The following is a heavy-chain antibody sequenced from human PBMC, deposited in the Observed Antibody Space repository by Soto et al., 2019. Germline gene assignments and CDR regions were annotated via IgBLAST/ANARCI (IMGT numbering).Heavy chain of an antibody. V-gene: IGHV3-64*01. J-gene: IGHJ6*03. D-gene: IGHD6-19*01. CDR3: ARDAVPGYYYYYYMDV. Sequence: GGSLRLSCAASGFTFSSYAMHWVRQAPGKGLEYVSAISSNGGSTYYTNSVKGRFTISRDNSKNTLYLQMGSLRAEDMAVYYCARDAVPGYYYYYYMDVWGKGTTVTVSS. CDR2: ISSNGGST. CDR1: GFTFSSYA.